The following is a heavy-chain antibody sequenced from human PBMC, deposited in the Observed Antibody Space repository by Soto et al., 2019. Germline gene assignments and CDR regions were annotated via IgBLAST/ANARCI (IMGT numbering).Heavy chain of an antibody. CDR2: ISWDGGST. V-gene: IGHV3-43*01. CDR1: GFTFDDYT. Sequence: PGGSLRLSCAASGFTFDDYTMHWVRQAPGKGLEWVSLISWDGGSTYYADSVKGRFTISRDNSKNSLYLQMNSLRAEDTAVYYCAKDPECTNGVCYSSLVYYWGQGTLVTVSS. J-gene: IGHJ4*02. CDR3: AKDPECTNGVCYSSLVYY. D-gene: IGHD2-8*01.